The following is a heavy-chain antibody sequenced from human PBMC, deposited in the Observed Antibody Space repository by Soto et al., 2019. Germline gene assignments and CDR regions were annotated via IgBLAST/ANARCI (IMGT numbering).Heavy chain of an antibody. D-gene: IGHD1-26*01. CDR2: INAGNGNT. V-gene: IGHV1-3*01. CDR3: ARGLGLYYFDY. Sequence: VASVKVSCKASGYTFTSYAMRWVRQAPGQRLEWMGWINAGNGNTKYSQKFQGRVTITRDTSASTAYMELSSLRSEDTAVYYCARGLGLYYFDYWGQGTLVTVSS. CDR1: GYTFTSYA. J-gene: IGHJ4*02.